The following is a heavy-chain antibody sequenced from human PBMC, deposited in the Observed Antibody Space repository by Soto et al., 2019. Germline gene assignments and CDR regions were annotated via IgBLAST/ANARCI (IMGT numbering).Heavy chain of an antibody. J-gene: IGHJ6*02. V-gene: IGHV5-51*01. Sequence: GESLKISCKASGYSFSSYWIGWVRQMPGKGLEWMGIIDPRDSETRYSPSFQGQVTISVDKFINTAYLQWSSLKASDTAMYYCATASTNYYYYYGMDAWGQGTTVT. CDR3: ATASTNYYYYYGMDA. CDR2: IDPRDSET. CDR1: GYSFSSYW.